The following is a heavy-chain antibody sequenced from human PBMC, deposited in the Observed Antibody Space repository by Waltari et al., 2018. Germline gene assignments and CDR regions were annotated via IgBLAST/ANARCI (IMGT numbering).Heavy chain of an antibody. CDR3: AREFRSVYDGSGSPFDY. CDR2: IIPILGIA. CDR1: GGTFSSYT. V-gene: IGHV1-69*08. J-gene: IGHJ4*02. D-gene: IGHD3-10*01. Sequence: QVQLVQSGAEVKKPGSSVKVSCKASGGTFSSYTISWVRQAPGQGLEWMGRIIPILGIANYAQKFQGRVTITADKSTSTAYMELSSLRSEDTAVYYCAREFRSVYDGSGSPFDYWGQGTLVTVSS.